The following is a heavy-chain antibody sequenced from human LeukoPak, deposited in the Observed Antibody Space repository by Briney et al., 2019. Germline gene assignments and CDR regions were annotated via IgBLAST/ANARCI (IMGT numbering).Heavy chain of an antibody. Sequence: PSETLSLTCTVSGVSISSYYWSWIRQPAGKGLEWIGRIYTSGSTNYNPSLKSRVTMSVDTSKNQFSLKLSSVTAADTAVFYCARLTQDYYYYYMGVWGKGTTVTISS. CDR1: GVSISSYY. V-gene: IGHV4-4*07. CDR2: IYTSGST. CDR3: ARLTQDYYYYYMGV. J-gene: IGHJ6*03.